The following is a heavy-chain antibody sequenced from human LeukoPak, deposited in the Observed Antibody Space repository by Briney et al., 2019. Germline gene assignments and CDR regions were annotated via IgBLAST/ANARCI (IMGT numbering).Heavy chain of an antibody. Sequence: PGGSLRLSCAASGFTFSWHWMTWVRQAPGKGLEWVASINHNGNVNYYVDSVKGRFTISRDNAKNSLYLQMSNLRAEDTAVYFCARGGGLDVWGQGATVTVSS. J-gene: IGHJ6*02. D-gene: IGHD3-16*01. CDR1: GFTFSWHW. CDR2: INHNGNVN. CDR3: ARGGGLDV. V-gene: IGHV3-7*03.